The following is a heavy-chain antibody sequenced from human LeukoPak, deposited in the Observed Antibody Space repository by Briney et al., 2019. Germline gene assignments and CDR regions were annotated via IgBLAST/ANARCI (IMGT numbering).Heavy chain of an antibody. Sequence: GASVKVSCKASGYTFTSYGISWVRQAPGQGLEWMGRISAYNGNTNYAQKLQGRVTMTTDTSTSTAYMELRSLRSDDTAVYYCARDVVVRDSSGYYYVPFDYWGQGTLVTVSS. V-gene: IGHV1-18*01. D-gene: IGHD3-22*01. J-gene: IGHJ4*02. CDR1: GYTFTSYG. CDR3: ARDVVVRDSSGYYYVPFDY. CDR2: ISAYNGNT.